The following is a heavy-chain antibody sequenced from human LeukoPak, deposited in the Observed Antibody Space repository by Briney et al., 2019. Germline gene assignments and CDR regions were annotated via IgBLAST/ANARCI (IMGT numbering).Heavy chain of an antibody. V-gene: IGHV3-48*04. Sequence: PGGSLSLSCAASGFTFSHYAMSWVRQAPGKGLEWVSHISTSSSTIYYADSVKGRFTISRDNAKNSLYLQMNSLRAEDTAVYYCARRHGDYFLDYWGQGTLVTVSS. D-gene: IGHD4-17*01. CDR2: ISTSSSTI. J-gene: IGHJ4*02. CDR1: GFTFSHYA. CDR3: ARRHGDYFLDY.